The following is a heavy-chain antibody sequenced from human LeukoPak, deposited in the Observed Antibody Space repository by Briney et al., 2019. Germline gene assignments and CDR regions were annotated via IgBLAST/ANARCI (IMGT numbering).Heavy chain of an antibody. CDR1: GYTFTDYY. CDR2: ISTKSDGT. J-gene: IGHJ3*02. D-gene: IGHD1-26*01. V-gene: IGHV1-2*02. Sequence: ASVKVSCKTSGYTFTDYYIHWGRRPPGQGHEWVGWISTKSDGTNYAQNFLGRVTMTRDTSITTAYLELSSLGADDTAVFYCARVRSIVGGTGEAFDIWGQGTMVTVSS. CDR3: ARVRSIVGGTGEAFDI.